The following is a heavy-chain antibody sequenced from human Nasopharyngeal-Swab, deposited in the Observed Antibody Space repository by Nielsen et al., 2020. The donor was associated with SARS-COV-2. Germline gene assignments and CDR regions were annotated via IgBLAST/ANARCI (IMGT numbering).Heavy chain of an antibody. CDR3: ARATMIVVVIGAFDI. J-gene: IGHJ3*02. Sequence: WIRQPPGKGLEWIGYIYYSGSNYYNPSLKSRVTISVDTSKNQFSLKLSFVTAADTAVYYCARATMIVVVIGAFDIWGQGTMVTVSS. CDR2: IYYSGSN. D-gene: IGHD3-22*01. V-gene: IGHV4-31*02.